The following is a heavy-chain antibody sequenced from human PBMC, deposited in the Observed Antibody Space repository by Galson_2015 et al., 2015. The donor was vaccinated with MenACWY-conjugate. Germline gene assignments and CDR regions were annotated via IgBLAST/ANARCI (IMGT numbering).Heavy chain of an antibody. V-gene: IGHV5-10-1*01. J-gene: IGHJ5*02. D-gene: IGHD3-9*01. CDR1: GYSFTSYW. Sequence: QSGAEVKKPGESLRISCKGSGYSFTSYWISWVRQMPGKGLEWMGRIDPSDSYTNYSPSFQGHVTISADKSISTAYLQWSSLKASDTAMYYCARHDYDILTGYTPNWFDPWGQGTLVTVSS. CDR3: ARHDYDILTGYTPNWFDP. CDR2: IDPSDSYT.